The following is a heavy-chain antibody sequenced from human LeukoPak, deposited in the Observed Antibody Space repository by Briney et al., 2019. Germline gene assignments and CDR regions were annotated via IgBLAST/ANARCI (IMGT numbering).Heavy chain of an antibody. J-gene: IGHJ6*02. CDR2: ISYSGST. V-gene: IGHV4-31*03. CDR3: ARDSLNGMDV. Sequence: SETLSLTCTVSGGSISSGGYYWSWIRQHPGKGLEWIGYISYSGSTYYNPSLKSRVTISVDTSKNQFSLKLSSVTAADTAVYYCARDSLNGMDVWGQGTTVTVSS. CDR1: GGSISSGGYY.